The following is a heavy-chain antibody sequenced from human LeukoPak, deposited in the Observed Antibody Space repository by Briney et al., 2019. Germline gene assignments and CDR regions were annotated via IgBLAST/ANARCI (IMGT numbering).Heavy chain of an antibody. CDR2: ISSNGGST. J-gene: IGHJ6*03. CDR1: GFTFSSYA. CDR3: ARDGQQLAYYYYYMDV. V-gene: IGHV3-64*01. Sequence: GGSLRLSCAASGFTFSSYAMHWVRQAPGKGLEYVSAISSNGGSTYYANSVKGRFTIPRDNSKNTLYLQMGSLRAEDMAVYYCARDGQQLAYYYYYMDVWGKGTTVTISS. D-gene: IGHD6-13*01.